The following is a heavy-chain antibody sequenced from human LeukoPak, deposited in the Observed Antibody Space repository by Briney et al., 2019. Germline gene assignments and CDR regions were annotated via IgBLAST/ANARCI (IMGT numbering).Heavy chain of an antibody. V-gene: IGHV1-69*13. J-gene: IGHJ4*02. D-gene: IGHD5-18*01. CDR3: ARASGLNYGFEY. CDR1: GGSFRNHA. CDR2: IIPLFPIS. Sequence: SAKVPCKASGGSFRNHAISWVRLAPGQGLEWMGGIIPLFPISKYAQRFQGRVTITADESTGTAYMELSSLSSEDTALYYCARASGLNYGFEYWGQGTLVTVSS.